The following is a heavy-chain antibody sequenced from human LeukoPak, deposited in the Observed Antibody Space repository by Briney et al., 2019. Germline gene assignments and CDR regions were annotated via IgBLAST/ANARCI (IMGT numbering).Heavy chain of an antibody. CDR1: GFTFSSYW. CDR2: IKQDGSEK. V-gene: IGHV3-7*01. Sequence: GGSLRLSCAASGFTFSSYWMSWVRQAPGKGLEWEANIKQDGSEKYYVDSVKGRFTISRDNAKNSLYLQMNSLRAEDTAVYYCARDQMGGYSYGYNDYWGQGTLVTVSS. J-gene: IGHJ4*02. CDR3: ARDQMGGYSYGYNDY. D-gene: IGHD5-18*01.